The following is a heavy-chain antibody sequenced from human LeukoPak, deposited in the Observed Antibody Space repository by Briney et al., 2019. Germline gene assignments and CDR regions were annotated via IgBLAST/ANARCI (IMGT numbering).Heavy chain of an antibody. CDR1: XGTFSSYA. CDR2: XIPIFGTA. CDR3: ARGLKVAGYYYDSSGYRH. Sequence: XSXGTFSSYAISXXRQAPGQGLXXXGXXIPIFGTANYAQKFQARVTITADESTSTAYMELSSLRSEDTAVYYCARGLKVAGYYYDSSGYRHWGQGTLVTVSS. J-gene: IGHJ4*02. V-gene: IGHV1-69*01. D-gene: IGHD3-22*01.